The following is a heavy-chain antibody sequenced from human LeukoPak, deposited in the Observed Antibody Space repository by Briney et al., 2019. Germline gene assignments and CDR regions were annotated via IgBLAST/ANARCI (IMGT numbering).Heavy chain of an antibody. J-gene: IGHJ6*04. CDR3: ARFLWTPYGMDV. CDR2: ISSSSSYI. CDR1: GFTFSSIG. D-gene: IGHD3-10*01. Sequence: GGPLRSSCQAPGFTFSSIGINWSGQVQGRGRNWVSSISSSSSYIYYADSVKGRFTISRDNAKNSLYLQMNSLRAEDTAVYYCARFLWTPYGMDVWGKGTTVTVSS. V-gene: IGHV3-21*01.